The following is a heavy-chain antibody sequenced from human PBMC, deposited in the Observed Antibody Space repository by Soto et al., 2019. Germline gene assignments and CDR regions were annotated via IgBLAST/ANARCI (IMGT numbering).Heavy chain of an antibody. CDR2: ISYDGSNK. D-gene: IGHD3-10*01. CDR3: ARDRDYYKADY. J-gene: IGHJ4*01. Sequence: GSLRLSCAASGCTFSSYGMHWVRQAPGKGLEWVAVISYDGSNKYYADSVKGRFTISRDNVKNSLFLQMNSLRAEDTAVYYCARDRDYYKADYWGQGTLVTSPQ. V-gene: IGHV3-30*03. CDR1: GCTFSSYG.